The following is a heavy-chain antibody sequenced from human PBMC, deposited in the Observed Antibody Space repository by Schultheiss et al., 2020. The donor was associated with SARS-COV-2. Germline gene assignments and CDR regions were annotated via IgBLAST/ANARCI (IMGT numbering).Heavy chain of an antibody. Sequence: SETLSLTCTVSGGSISSSSYYWGWIRQPPGKGLEWIGYIYYSGSTNYNPSLKSRVTMSVDTSKNQFSLKLSSVTAADTAVYYCASTVVEDYGDYVDYWGQGTLVTVSS. CDR2: IYYSGST. CDR1: GGSISSSSYY. CDR3: ASTVVEDYGDYVDY. V-gene: IGHV4-61*05. D-gene: IGHD4-17*01. J-gene: IGHJ4*02.